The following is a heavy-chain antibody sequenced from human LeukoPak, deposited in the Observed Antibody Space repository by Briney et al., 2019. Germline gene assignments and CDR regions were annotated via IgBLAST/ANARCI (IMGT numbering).Heavy chain of an antibody. D-gene: IGHD4-17*01. J-gene: IGHJ3*02. CDR1: GFTVSSNY. CDR3: AATYGDYVSDAFDI. V-gene: IGHV3-53*01. CDR2: IYSGGST. Sequence: GGSLRLSCAASGFTVSSNYMSWVRQAPGKGLEWVSVIYSGGSTHYADSVKGRFTISRDNSKNTLYLQMNSLRAEDTAVYYCAATYGDYVSDAFDIWGQGTMVTVSS.